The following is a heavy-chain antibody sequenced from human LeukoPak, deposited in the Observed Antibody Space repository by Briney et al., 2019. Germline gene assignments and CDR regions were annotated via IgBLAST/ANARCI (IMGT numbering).Heavy chain of an antibody. D-gene: IGHD5-12*01. Sequence: ASVKVSCKASGYTFTSYAMHWVRQAPGQRLEWMGWINAGNGNTKYSQKFQDRLTITRDTSASTAYMELSSLRSEDTAVYYCARGVYSGYDYDYWGQGTLVTVSS. CDR2: INAGNGNT. J-gene: IGHJ4*02. V-gene: IGHV1-3*01. CDR1: GYTFTSYA. CDR3: ARGVYSGYDYDY.